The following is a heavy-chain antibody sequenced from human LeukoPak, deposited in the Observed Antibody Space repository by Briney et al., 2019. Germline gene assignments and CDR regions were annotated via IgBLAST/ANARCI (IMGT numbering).Heavy chain of an antibody. V-gene: IGHV3-30*18. D-gene: IGHD6-19*01. CDR3: AKEGGWYVFDY. J-gene: IGHJ4*02. Sequence: GGSLGLSCAASGFAFSSYGMHWVRQAPGKGLEWVAVISYDGSNKYYADSVKGRFTISRDNSKNTLYLQMNSLRAEDTAVYYCAKEGGWYVFDYWGQGALVTVSS. CDR2: ISYDGSNK. CDR1: GFAFSSYG.